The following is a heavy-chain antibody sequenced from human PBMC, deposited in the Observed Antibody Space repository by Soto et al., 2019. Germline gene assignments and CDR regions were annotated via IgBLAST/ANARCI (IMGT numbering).Heavy chain of an antibody. V-gene: IGHV3-15*01. J-gene: IGHJ5*01. CDR1: GFTFTNAW. CDR3: ATDGGGYGGKSGRWFDS. D-gene: IGHD2-15*01. CDR2: IKSKTDDGTT. Sequence: FLRLSCAASGFTFTNAWMNWVRQAPGKGLEWVGRIKSKTDDGTTDYAAPVKGRFTISRDDSKNTLYLQMNSLKTEDTAFYYCATDGGGYGGKSGRWFDSWGQGTLVTVSS.